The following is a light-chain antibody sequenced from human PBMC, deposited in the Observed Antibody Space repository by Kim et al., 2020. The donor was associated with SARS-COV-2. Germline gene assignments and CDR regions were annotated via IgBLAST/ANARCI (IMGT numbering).Light chain of an antibody. V-gene: IGKV1-16*01. CDR3: HQYDTLPFG. Sequence: DIQMTQSPTSLSASVGDRVTITCRASQGISNHIAWFQQKPGKAPKSLIYGASTFHSGVPSRFSGSGYGTDFTLTITSLQPEDFATYYCHQYDTLPFGFGGGTKVDIK. CDR1: QGISNH. CDR2: GAS. J-gene: IGKJ4*01.